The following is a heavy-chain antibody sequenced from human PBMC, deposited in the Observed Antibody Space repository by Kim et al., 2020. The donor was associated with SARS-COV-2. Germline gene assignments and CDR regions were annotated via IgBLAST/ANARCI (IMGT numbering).Heavy chain of an antibody. CDR3: ARVRPPYVWGSYRLDY. CDR1: GFTFSSYA. J-gene: IGHJ4*02. CDR2: ISYDGSNK. D-gene: IGHD3-16*02. V-gene: IGHV3-30-3*01. Sequence: GGSLRLSCAASGFTFSSYAMHWVRQAPGKGLEWVAVISYDGSNKYYADSVKGRFTISRDNSKNTLYLQMNSLRAEDTAVYYCARVRPPYVWGSYRLDYWGQGTLVTVSS.